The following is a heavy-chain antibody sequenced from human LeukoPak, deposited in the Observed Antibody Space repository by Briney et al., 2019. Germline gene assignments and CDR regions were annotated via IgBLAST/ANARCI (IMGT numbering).Heavy chain of an antibody. CDR1: GYSFSSYW. Sequence: GESLEISCKGSGYSFSSYWIGWVRQMSGKGLEWMGIIYPGDSDTRYSPSFQGQVTLSADKSIDTAYLQWSSLKASDTAMYYCARYYYDSSGYYRIDYWGQGTLVTVSS. V-gene: IGHV5-51*01. J-gene: IGHJ4*02. CDR2: IYPGDSDT. D-gene: IGHD3-22*01. CDR3: ARYYYDSSGYYRIDY.